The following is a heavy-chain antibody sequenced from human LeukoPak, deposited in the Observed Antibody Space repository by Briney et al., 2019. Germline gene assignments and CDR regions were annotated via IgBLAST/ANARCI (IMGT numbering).Heavy chain of an antibody. J-gene: IGHJ3*01. V-gene: IGHV3-48*03. Sequence: PGGSLRLSCVASGFSLSSYEMNWVRQAPGKGLEWVSNIRTSGSTIYYADSVKGRFTISRDNAKNSLYLQMNSLRAEDTAVYYCARDHHRRLYDSQARDTFDLWGQGTMVTVSS. CDR1: GFSLSSYE. D-gene: IGHD3-22*01. CDR2: IRTSGSTI. CDR3: ARDHHRRLYDSQARDTFDL.